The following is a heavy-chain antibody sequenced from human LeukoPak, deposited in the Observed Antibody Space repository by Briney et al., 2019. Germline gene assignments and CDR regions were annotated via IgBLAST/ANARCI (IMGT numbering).Heavy chain of an antibody. CDR2: ISGSGGST. Sequence: PGGSLRLSCAASGFTFSSYAMSWVRQAPGKGLEWVSAISGSGGSTYYADSVKGRFTISRDNSKNTLYLHVSSLRAEDTALYFCAKDNSDYFDYWGQGTLITVSS. D-gene: IGHD4-23*01. CDR1: GFTFSSYA. V-gene: IGHV3-23*01. J-gene: IGHJ4*02. CDR3: AKDNSDYFDY.